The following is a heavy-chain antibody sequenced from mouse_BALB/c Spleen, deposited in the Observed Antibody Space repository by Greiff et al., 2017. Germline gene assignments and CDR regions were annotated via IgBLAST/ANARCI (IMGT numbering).Heavy chain of an antibody. Sequence: EVQGVESGGGLVKPGGSLKLSCAASGFAFSSYDMSWVRQTPEKRLEWVAYISSGGGSTYYPDTVKGRFTISRDNAKNTLYLQMSSLKSEDTAMYYCARHRAIYDGYLYYFDYWGQGTTLTVSS. CDR1: GFAFSSYD. V-gene: IGHV5-12-1*01. CDR3: ARHRAIYDGYLYYFDY. CDR2: ISSGGGST. D-gene: IGHD2-3*01. J-gene: IGHJ2*01.